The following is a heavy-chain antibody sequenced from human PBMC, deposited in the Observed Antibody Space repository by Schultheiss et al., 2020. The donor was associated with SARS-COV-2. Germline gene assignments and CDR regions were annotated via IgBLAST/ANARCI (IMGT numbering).Heavy chain of an antibody. CDR1: GGSIHSHS. CDR3: ARIVVVLPSIFDEAYYYYYMDV. J-gene: IGHJ6*03. D-gene: IGHD3-3*01. Sequence: SQTLSLTCSVSGGSIHSHSWTWIRQPAGKGLEWLGRISTSGSTDHSPSLRSRITMSADTSKNQFSLTLSSVTAADTAVYYCARIVVVLPSIFDEAYYYYYMDVWGRGTTVTVSS. V-gene: IGHV4-4*07. CDR2: ISTSGST.